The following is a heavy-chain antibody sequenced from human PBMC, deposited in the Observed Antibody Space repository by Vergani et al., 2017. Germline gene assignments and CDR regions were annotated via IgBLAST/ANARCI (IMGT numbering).Heavy chain of an antibody. V-gene: IGHV3-23*01. J-gene: IGHJ4*02. CDR1: GFTFSSYA. Sequence: EVQLLESGGGLVQPGGSLRLSCAASGFTFSSYAMSWVRQSPGKGLEWVSAISGSGGRTDYADSVKGRLTISRDNSKNTLYLQMNSLRAEDTAVYYCARPFNGDFLWGSYRFDYWGQGTLVTVSS. CDR3: ARPFNGDFLWGSYRFDY. D-gene: IGHD3-16*02. CDR2: ISGSGGRT.